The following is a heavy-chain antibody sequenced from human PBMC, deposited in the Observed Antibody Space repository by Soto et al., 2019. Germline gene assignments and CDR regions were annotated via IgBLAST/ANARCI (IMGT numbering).Heavy chain of an antibody. D-gene: IGHD2-15*01. J-gene: IGHJ5*02. Sequence: SGPTLVNPTETLTLTCTVSGFSLSNARMGVSWIRQPPGKALEWLAHIFSNDEKSYSTSLKSRLTISKDTSKSQVVLTMTNMDPVDTATYYCAXLRYCSGGSCYSGWFDPWGRGTLVTVSS. CDR2: IFSNDEK. V-gene: IGHV2-26*01. CDR3: AXLRYCSGGSCYSGWFDP. CDR1: GFSLSNARMG.